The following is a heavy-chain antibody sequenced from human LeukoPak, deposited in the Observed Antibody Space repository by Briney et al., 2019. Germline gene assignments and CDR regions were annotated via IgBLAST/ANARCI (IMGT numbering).Heavy chain of an antibody. D-gene: IGHD6-19*01. J-gene: IGHJ4*02. Sequence: GGSRRLSCAASGFTFDGYAMHWVRQAPGKGLEWVSGISWNSGSMDYADSVKGRFTISRDNAKNSLYLQMNSLRAEDTALYYCAKDKSRYSSAKADFWGQGSLVTVSS. CDR1: GFTFDGYA. CDR2: ISWNSGSM. V-gene: IGHV3-9*01. CDR3: AKDKSRYSSAKADF.